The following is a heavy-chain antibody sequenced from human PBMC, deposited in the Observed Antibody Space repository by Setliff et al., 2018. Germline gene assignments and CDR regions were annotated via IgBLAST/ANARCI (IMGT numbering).Heavy chain of an antibody. V-gene: IGHV7-4-1*02. J-gene: IGHJ5*02. CDR3: ARGPLHYDFWSGYYTVSWFDP. CDR2: INTNTGNP. Sequence: ASVKVSCKASGYTFTSYAMNWVRQAPGQGLEWMGWINTNTGNPTYAQGFTGRFVFSLDTSVSTAYLQISILKAEDTAVYYCARGPLHYDFWSGYYTVSWFDPWGQGTLVTVSS. CDR1: GYTFTSYA. D-gene: IGHD3-3*01.